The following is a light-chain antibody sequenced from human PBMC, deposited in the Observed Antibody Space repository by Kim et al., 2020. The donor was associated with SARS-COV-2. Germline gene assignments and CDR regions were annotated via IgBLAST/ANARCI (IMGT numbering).Light chain of an antibody. V-gene: IGLV2-14*01. Sequence: QAASVSGSPGQSITISCTGTSSDVGGYNYVSWYQQHPGKAPKLMIYEVSNRPSGVSNRFSGSKSGNTASLTISGLQAEDEADYYCSSYTSSSSYVFGTGTKVTVL. CDR1: SSDVGGYNY. CDR3: SSYTSSSSYV. CDR2: EVS. J-gene: IGLJ1*01.